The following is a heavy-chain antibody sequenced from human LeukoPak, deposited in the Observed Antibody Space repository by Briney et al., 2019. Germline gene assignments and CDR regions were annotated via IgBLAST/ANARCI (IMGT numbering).Heavy chain of an antibody. V-gene: IGHV3-74*01. J-gene: IGHJ4*02. CDR2: IKDGGTTT. D-gene: IGHD5-24*01. CDR3: TTIRPGY. CDR1: GFTFSSYW. Sequence: GGSLRLSCAASGFTFSSYWIHWVRRVPGKGLVWVSRIKDGGTTTDYADSVKGRFTISRDDAKNTLYLQMNSLRAEDTAVYYCTTIRPGYWGRGTLVTVSS.